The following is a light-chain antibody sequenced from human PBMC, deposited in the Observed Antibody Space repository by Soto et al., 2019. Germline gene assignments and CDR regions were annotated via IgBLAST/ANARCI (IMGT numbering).Light chain of an antibody. CDR1: SSDVGSYKL. J-gene: IGLJ2*01. CDR3: CSYAGSSTYVV. V-gene: IGLV2-23*01. Sequence: QSVLTQPASVSGSPGQSITISCTGTSSDVGSYKLVSWYQQHPGKAPKLMIYEGSKWPSGVSNRFSGSKSGNTASLTISGLQADDEADYYCCSYAGSSTYVVFGGGTKLTVL. CDR2: EGS.